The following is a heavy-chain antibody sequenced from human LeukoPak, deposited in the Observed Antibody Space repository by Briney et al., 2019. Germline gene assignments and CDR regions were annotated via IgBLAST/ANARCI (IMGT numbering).Heavy chain of an antibody. J-gene: IGHJ4*02. CDR2: IIPIFGTA. CDR1: GGTFISYA. Sequence: SVKVSCKASGGTFISYAISWVRQAPGQGREWRGGIIPIFGTANYAQKFQGRVTITADESTSTAYMELSSLRSEDTAVYYCARELAAKYYGSGSDYWGQGTLVTVSS. V-gene: IGHV1-69*13. CDR3: ARELAAKYYGSGSDY. D-gene: IGHD3-10*01.